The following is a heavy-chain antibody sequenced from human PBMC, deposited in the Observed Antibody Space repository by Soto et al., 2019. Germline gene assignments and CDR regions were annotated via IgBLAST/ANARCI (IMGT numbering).Heavy chain of an antibody. D-gene: IGHD3-22*01. CDR3: AGGKYYYDSSGPPRGAFDI. Sequence: LSLSCAASGFTFDDYTMHWVRQAPGKGLEWVSLISWDGGSTYYADSVKGRFTISRDNSKNSLYLQMNSLRTEDTALYYCAGGKYYYDSSGPPRGAFDIWGQGTMVTVSS. CDR2: ISWDGGST. CDR1: GFTFDDYT. J-gene: IGHJ3*02. V-gene: IGHV3-43*01.